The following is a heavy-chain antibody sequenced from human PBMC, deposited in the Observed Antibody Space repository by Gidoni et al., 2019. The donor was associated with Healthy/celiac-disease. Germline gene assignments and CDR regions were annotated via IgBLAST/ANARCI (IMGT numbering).Heavy chain of an antibody. CDR1: GFSLSNARLG. CDR3: ARIPWSSGWYGGEYYYYYYMDV. D-gene: IGHD6-19*01. CDR2: IFSNDEN. Sequence: QVTLKESGPVLVKPTETPTLTCTVAGFSLSNARLGRSWIRQPPGKALEWLAHIFSNDENSYSKSLKIRLTISKDTSKSQVVLTMTNMDPVDTATYYCARIPWSSGWYGGEYYYYYYMDVWGKGTTVTVSS. J-gene: IGHJ6*03. V-gene: IGHV2-26*01.